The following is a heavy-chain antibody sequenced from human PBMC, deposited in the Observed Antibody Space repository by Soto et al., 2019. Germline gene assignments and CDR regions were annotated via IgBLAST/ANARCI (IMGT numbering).Heavy chain of an antibody. J-gene: IGHJ5*02. CDR2: IKQDGSEK. CDR1: GFTFSSYW. V-gene: IGHV3-7*05. D-gene: IGHD6-13*01. Sequence: EVQLVESGGGLVQPGGSLRLSCAASGFTFSSYWMSWVRQAPGKGLEWVANIKQDGSEKYYVDSVKGRFTISRDNAKNSLYLQMNSLRAEDTAVYYCASQRIAWSPWFDPWGQGTLVTVSS. CDR3: ASQRIAWSPWFDP.